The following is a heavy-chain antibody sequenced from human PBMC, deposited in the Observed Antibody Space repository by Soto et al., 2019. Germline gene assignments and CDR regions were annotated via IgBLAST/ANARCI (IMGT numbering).Heavy chain of an antibody. CDR1: GGSFRGYY. D-gene: IGHD3-9*01. Sequence: LSLTCAVYGGSFRGYYWSWIRQPPGKGLEWIGEINHSGSTNYNPSLKSRVTISVDTSKNQFSLKLSSVTAADTAVYYCARRRLRYSRSWFDPWGQGTLVTVSS. CDR3: ARRRLRYSRSWFDP. CDR2: INHSGST. V-gene: IGHV4-34*01. J-gene: IGHJ5*02.